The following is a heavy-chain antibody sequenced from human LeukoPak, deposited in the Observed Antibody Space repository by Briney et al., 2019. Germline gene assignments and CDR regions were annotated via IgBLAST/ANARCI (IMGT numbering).Heavy chain of an antibody. CDR1: GFTFSSYA. V-gene: IGHV3-23*01. J-gene: IGHJ4*02. Sequence: GGSLRLSCVASGFTFSSYAMSWVRQAPGKGLEWVSAISDNNDHTYYADSVQGRFTVSRDNSKNTLYLQMNSLRAEDSAVYYCAKLLNDYGDYYFDYWGQGTLVTVSS. CDR2: ISDNNDHT. CDR3: AKLLNDYGDYYFDY. D-gene: IGHD4-17*01.